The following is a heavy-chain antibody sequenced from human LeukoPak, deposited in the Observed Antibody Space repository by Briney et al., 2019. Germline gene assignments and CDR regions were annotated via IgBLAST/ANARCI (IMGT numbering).Heavy chain of an antibody. D-gene: IGHD2-21*01. CDR2: IYYSGST. Sequence: PSETLSLTCTVSGGSISSHYWSWIRQPPGKGLEWIGYIYYSGSTNYNPSLKSRVTISVDTSKNQFSLKLSSVTAADTAVYYCARKNPAYCGGDCYSYAFDIWGQGTMVTVSS. CDR1: GGSISSHY. CDR3: ARKNPAYCGGDCYSYAFDI. V-gene: IGHV4-59*11. J-gene: IGHJ3*02.